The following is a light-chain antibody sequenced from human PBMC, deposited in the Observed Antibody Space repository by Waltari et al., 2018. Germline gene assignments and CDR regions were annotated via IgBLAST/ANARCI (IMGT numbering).Light chain of an antibody. J-gene: IGKJ5*01. CDR2: DAS. Sequence: EIVLTQSPATLSLSPGERATLSCRASQSVSSSLAWYQHKPGQSTRLLIYDASNRATGIPARFSGSVSGTDFTLTISSLEPEDFAVYYCQQRSNWPPVVTFGQGTRLEIK. CDR3: QQRSNWPPVVT. CDR1: QSVSSS. V-gene: IGKV3-11*01.